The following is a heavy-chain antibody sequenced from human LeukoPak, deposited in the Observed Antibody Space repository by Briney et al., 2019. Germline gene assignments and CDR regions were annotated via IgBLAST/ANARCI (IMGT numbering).Heavy chain of an antibody. CDR3: VREGSSGYYPMRGYYFDY. J-gene: IGHJ4*02. CDR1: GFTVSSNY. Sequence: GGSLRLSCAASGFTVSSNYMSWVRQAPGKGLEWVSVIYSGCSTYYADSVKVRFTISRDNSKNTLYLQMNSLRAEDTAVYYCVREGSSGYYPMRGYYFDYWGQGTLDSVSS. CDR2: IYSGCST. D-gene: IGHD3-22*01. V-gene: IGHV3-53*01.